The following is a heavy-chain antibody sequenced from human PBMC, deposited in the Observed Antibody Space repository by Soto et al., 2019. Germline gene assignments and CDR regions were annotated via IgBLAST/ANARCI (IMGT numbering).Heavy chain of an antibody. CDR1: GFTFSSYS. Sequence: EVQLVESGGGLVQPGGSLRLSCAASGFTFSSYSMNWVRQAPGKGLEWVSYISSSSSTIYYADSVKGRLTLSRDHAKNSLYQQINRLRDEETAVYYCARRPNGDALIYYYYYGMDVWGPGTTVTVSS. CDR3: ARRPNGDALIYYYYYGMDV. D-gene: IGHD4-17*01. CDR2: ISSSSSTI. J-gene: IGHJ6*02. V-gene: IGHV3-48*02.